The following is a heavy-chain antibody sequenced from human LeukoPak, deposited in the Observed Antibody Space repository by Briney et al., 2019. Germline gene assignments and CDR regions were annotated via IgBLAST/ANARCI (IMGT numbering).Heavy chain of an antibody. CDR3: ARDGANYYDSSGYPVYYFDY. J-gene: IGHJ4*02. CDR1: GYTFTSYY. CDR2: INPSGGST. Sequence: ASVKVSCKASGYTFTSYYMHWVRQASGQGLEWKGIINPSGGSTSYAQKFQGRVTMTRDMSTSTVYMELSSLRSEDTAVYYCARDGANYYDSSGYPVYYFDYWGQGTLVTVSS. D-gene: IGHD3-22*01. V-gene: IGHV1-46*01.